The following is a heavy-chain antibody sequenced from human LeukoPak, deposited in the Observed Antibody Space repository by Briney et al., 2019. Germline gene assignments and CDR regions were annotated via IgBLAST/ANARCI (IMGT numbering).Heavy chain of an antibody. CDR1: GDSLSSNSAT. Sequence: SQTLSLTCAISGDSLSSNSATWNWGRQSPSRGLEWLGRTYYRSKWYNDYAVSVKGRVTINPDASKKQFSLQLNSVTPEDTAMYYCARGNGYPFDYWGQGTLVTVPS. V-gene: IGHV6-1*01. D-gene: IGHD3-16*01. J-gene: IGHJ4*02. CDR3: ARGNGYPFDY. CDR2: TYYRSKWYN.